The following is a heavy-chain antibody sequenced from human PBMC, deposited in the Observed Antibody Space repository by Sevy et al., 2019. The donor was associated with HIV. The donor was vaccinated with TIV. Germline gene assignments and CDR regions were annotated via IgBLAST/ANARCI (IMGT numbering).Heavy chain of an antibody. D-gene: IGHD1-26*01. Sequence: SETLSLTCTVSGGSISSSSYYWGWIRQPPGKGLEWIGSIYYSGSTYYNPSLKSRVTISVGTSKNQFSLKLSSVTAADTAVYYWARDLVGATTRWFDPWGQGTLVTVSS. CDR1: GGSISSSSYY. CDR2: IYYSGST. J-gene: IGHJ5*02. V-gene: IGHV4-39*02. CDR3: ARDLVGATTRWFDP.